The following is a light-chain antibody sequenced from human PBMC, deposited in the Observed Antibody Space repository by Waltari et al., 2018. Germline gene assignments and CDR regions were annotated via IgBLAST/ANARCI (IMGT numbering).Light chain of an antibody. Sequence: EIVLTQSPVTLSLSPGGRATLSCKASQNINGFLAWFQQRPGQSPRLLIYDGSNRATGLPHRSRGSGSGTDVPLTISNLGTEDCAIYYCLQRSKWPQTFGQGTKLEI. CDR3: LQRSKWPQT. CDR2: DGS. CDR1: QNINGF. V-gene: IGKV3-11*01. J-gene: IGKJ2*01.